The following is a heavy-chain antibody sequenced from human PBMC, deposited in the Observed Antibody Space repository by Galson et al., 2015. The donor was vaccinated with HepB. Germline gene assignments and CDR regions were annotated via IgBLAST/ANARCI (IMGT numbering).Heavy chain of an antibody. D-gene: IGHD3-16*02. Sequence: SETLSLTCTVSGGSISSYYWSWIRQPPGKGLEWIGYIYYSGSTNYNPSLKSRVTISVDTSKNQFSMKLSSVTAADTAVYYCARVRWDKEGELSPLGGFDIWGQGTMVTVSS. CDR3: ARVRWDKEGELSPLGGFDI. V-gene: IGHV4-59*01. J-gene: IGHJ3*02. CDR2: IYYSGST. CDR1: GGSISSYY.